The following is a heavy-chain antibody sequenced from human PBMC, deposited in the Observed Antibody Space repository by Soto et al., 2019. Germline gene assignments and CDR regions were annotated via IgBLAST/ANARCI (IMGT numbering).Heavy chain of an antibody. V-gene: IGHV1-2*02. Sequence: ASVKVSCKASGYTFTGYYMHWVRQAPGQGLEWMGWINPNSGGTNYAQKFQGRVTMTRDTSISTAYMELSRLRSDDTAVYYCARDRGVTTRPYYDFWSGYYNHYYYGMDVWGQGTTVTVSS. D-gene: IGHD3-3*01. CDR1: GYTFTGYY. J-gene: IGHJ6*02. CDR3: ARDRGVTTRPYYDFWSGYYNHYYYGMDV. CDR2: INPNSGGT.